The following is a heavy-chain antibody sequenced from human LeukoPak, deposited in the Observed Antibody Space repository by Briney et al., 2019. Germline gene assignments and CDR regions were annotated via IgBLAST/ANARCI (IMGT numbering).Heavy chain of an antibody. Sequence: PGGSLRLSCAASGFTFRSYSMNWVRQAPGKGLEGVSSISSSSSYIYYADSVKGRFTISRDNAKNSLYLPMNSLRAEDTAVYYCARGGGSGWYWNAAFDIWGQGTMVTVSS. CDR2: ISSSSSYI. D-gene: IGHD6-19*01. J-gene: IGHJ3*02. CDR1: GFTFRSYS. CDR3: ARGGGSGWYWNAAFDI. V-gene: IGHV3-21*01.